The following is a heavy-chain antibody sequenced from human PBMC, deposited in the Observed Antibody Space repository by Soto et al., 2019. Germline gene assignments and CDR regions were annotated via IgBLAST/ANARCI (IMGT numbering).Heavy chain of an antibody. CDR2: IYWDDDK. J-gene: IGHJ4*02. CDR3: AHRGYMSGNWDQGYFDY. D-gene: IGHD7-27*01. Sequence: QITLKESGPTRVKPTQTLTLTCTFSGFSLTTSGVGVGWIRKTPGKALEWLAVIYWDDDKRYSPSLKSRLTITKDTSKNHVVLTMAYMDPVDTATYFCAHRGYMSGNWDQGYFDYWGQGTLVTVSS. V-gene: IGHV2-5*02. CDR1: GFSLTTSGVG.